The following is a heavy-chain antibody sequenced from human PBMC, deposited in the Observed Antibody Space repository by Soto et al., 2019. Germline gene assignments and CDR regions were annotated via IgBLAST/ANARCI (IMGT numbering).Heavy chain of an antibody. CDR3: VRDGTKTLRDWFDP. Sequence: SETLSLTCTVSGASISGFYWSWIRKSAGKGLAWIGRIYATGTTDYNPSLKSRVMMSVDTSTKQFSLKWRSVTAADTAVYYCVRDGTKTLRDWFDPWGQGMSVTVSS. V-gene: IGHV4-4*07. CDR2: IYATGTT. J-gene: IGHJ5*02. D-gene: IGHD1-1*01. CDR1: GASISGFY.